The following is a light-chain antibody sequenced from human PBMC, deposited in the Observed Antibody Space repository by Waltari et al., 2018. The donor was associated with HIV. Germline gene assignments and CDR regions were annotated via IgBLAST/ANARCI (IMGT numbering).Light chain of an antibody. J-gene: IGLJ3*02. V-gene: IGLV3-19*01. CDR2: GKN. CDR3: NSRDSSGNRNCV. CDR1: SLRSYY. Sequence: SSELTQDPAVSVALGQTVRITCQGDSLRSYYASWYQQKPGQAPVLVNFGKNNRPSGIPDRFSGSSSGNTASLTITGAQAEDEADYYCNSRDSSGNRNCVFGGGTKLTVL.